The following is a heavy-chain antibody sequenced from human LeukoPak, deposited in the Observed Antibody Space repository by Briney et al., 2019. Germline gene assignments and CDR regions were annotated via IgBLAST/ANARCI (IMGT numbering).Heavy chain of an antibody. Sequence: ASVKVSCKASGGTFSSYAISWARQAPGQGLEWMGWINPNSGGTNYAQKFQGRVTMTRDTSISTAYMELSRLRSDDTAVYYCAREAVVPAATSFDYWGQGTLVTVSS. CDR1: GGTFSSYA. CDR2: INPNSGGT. CDR3: AREAVVPAATSFDY. V-gene: IGHV1-2*02. D-gene: IGHD2-2*01. J-gene: IGHJ4*02.